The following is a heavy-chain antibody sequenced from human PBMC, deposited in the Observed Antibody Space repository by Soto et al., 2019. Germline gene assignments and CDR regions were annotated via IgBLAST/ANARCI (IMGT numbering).Heavy chain of an antibody. V-gene: IGHV4-34*01. CDR1: GGSFSGYY. J-gene: IGHJ6*02. Sequence: SETLSLTCAVYGGSFSGYYWSWNRQPPGKGLEWIGEINHSGSTYYNPSLKSRVTISVDTSKNQFSLKLSSVTAADTAVYYCASGAYGMDVWGQGTTVTVSS. CDR3: ASGAYGMDV. CDR2: INHSGST.